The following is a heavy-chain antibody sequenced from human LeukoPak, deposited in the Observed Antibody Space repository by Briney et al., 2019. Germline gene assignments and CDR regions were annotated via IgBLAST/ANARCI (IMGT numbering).Heavy chain of an antibody. V-gene: IGHV4-34*01. D-gene: IGHD5-24*01. CDR3: ARGRWLQILTRPYYYYYGMDV. CDR1: GGSFSGYY. Sequence: GSLRLSCAVYGGSFSGYYWSWIRQPPGKGLEWIGEINHSGSTNYNPSLKSRVTISVDTSKNQFSLKLSSVTAADTAVYYCARGRWLQILTRPYYYYYGMDVWGQGTTVTVSS. J-gene: IGHJ6*02. CDR2: INHSGST.